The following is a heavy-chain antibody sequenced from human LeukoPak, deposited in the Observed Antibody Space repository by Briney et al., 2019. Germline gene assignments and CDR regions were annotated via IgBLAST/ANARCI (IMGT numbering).Heavy chain of an antibody. CDR2: IYHSGST. CDR1: AYSISSGYY. J-gene: IGHJ3*02. CDR3: AGDIVVVVAAIGPASTYAFDI. D-gene: IGHD2-15*01. Sequence: SETLSLTCTVSAYSISSGYYWGWIRQPPGKGLEWIGSIYHSGSTYYNPSLKSRVTISVDTSKNQFSLKLSSVTAADTAVYYCAGDIVVVVAAIGPASTYAFDIWGQGTMVTVSS. V-gene: IGHV4-38-2*02.